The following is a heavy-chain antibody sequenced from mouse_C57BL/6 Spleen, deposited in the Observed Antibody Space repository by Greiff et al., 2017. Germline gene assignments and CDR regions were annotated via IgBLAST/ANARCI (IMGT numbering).Heavy chain of an antibody. CDR3: ARDSNPYYFDY. CDR1: GFTFSDYG. J-gene: IGHJ2*01. D-gene: IGHD2-5*01. Sequence: EVKVVESGGGLVKPGGSLKLSCAASGFTFSDYGMHWVRQAPEKGLEWVAYISSGSSTIYYADTVKGRLTISRDNAKNTLFLQMTSLRSEDTAMYYCARDSNPYYFDYWGQGTTLTVSS. V-gene: IGHV5-17*01. CDR2: ISSGSSTI.